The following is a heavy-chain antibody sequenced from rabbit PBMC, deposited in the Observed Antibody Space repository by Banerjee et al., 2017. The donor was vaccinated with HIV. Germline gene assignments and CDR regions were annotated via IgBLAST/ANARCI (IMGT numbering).Heavy chain of an antibody. D-gene: IGHD1-1*01. CDR1: GFDFISNA. CDR3: ARSTSGYDIGDL. CDR2: IYGDISDKT. V-gene: IGHV1S40*01. J-gene: IGHJ3*01. Sequence: QSLEESGGDLVKPGASLTLTCTASGFDFISNAMCWVRQAPGKGLEWIVCIYGDISDKTYYARWAKGRFTISKTSSTTVTLQMTSLTAADTATYFCARSTSGYDIGDLWGQGTLVTVS.